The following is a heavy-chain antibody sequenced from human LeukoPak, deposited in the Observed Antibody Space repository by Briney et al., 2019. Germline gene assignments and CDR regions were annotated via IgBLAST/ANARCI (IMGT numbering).Heavy chain of an antibody. V-gene: IGHV3-48*02. CDR3: TRRFDS. Sequence: GGSLRLSCVASGFTLSSYSMNWVRQAPGKGLEWVSYISDTGSTIAYADSVKDRFTMSRDEAKNSLHLQMNSLRDEDTAVYYCTRRFDSWGQGVLVTVSS. CDR2: ISDTGSTI. CDR1: GFTLSSYS. J-gene: IGHJ4*02.